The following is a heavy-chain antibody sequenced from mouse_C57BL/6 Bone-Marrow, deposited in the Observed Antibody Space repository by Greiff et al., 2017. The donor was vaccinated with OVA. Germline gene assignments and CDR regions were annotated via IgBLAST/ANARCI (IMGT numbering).Heavy chain of an antibody. D-gene: IGHD2-2*01. CDR1: GYTFTSYW. J-gene: IGHJ4*01. V-gene: IGHV1-72*01. CDR2: IDPNSGGT. Sequence: VQLQQPGAELVKPGASVKLSCKASGYTFTSYWMHWVKQRPGRGLEWIGRIDPNSGGTKYNEKFKSKATLTVDKPSSTAYMQLSSLTSEDSAVYYCARRGYDGDYAMDYWGQGTSVTVSS. CDR3: ARRGYDGDYAMDY.